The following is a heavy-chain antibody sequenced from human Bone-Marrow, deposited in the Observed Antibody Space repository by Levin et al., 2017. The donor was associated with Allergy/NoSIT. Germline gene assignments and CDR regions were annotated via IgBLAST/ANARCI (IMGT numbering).Heavy chain of an antibody. J-gene: IGHJ4*02. CDR1: GGSISSSNW. CDR2: IYHSGST. Sequence: SETLSLTCAVSGGSISSSNWWSWVRQPPGKGLEWIGEIYHSGSTNYNPSLKSRVTISVDKSKNQFSLKLSSVTAADTAVYYCARGPPDYGDYHHSVLDYWGQGTLVTVSS. D-gene: IGHD4-17*01. CDR3: ARGPPDYGDYHHSVLDY. V-gene: IGHV4-4*02.